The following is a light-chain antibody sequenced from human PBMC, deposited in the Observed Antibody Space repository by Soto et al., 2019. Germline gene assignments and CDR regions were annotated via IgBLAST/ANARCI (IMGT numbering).Light chain of an antibody. CDR3: QSSDSSLAYVV. CDR2: GNS. J-gene: IGLJ2*01. V-gene: IGLV1-40*01. CDR1: TSNIGAGYG. Sequence: QSVLTQPPSVSGAPGQRVTISCTGSTSNIGAGYGVHWYQHLPGTAPKLLMYGNSIRPSGVPDRFSGSKSGTSASLAITGLQADDEADYYCQSSDSSLAYVVFGGGTKLTVL.